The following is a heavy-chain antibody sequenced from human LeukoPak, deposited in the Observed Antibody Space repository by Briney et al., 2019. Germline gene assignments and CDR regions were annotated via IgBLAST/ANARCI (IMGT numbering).Heavy chain of an antibody. V-gene: IGHV4-39*01. CDR3: ARHIMWSRYYGSGSLDAFDI. CDR2: IYYSGST. CDR1: GGSISSSSYY. Sequence: PSETLSLTCTVPGGSISSSSYYWGWIRQPPGKGLEWIGSIYYSGSTYYNPSLKSRVTISVDTSKNQFSLKLSSVTAADTAVYYCARHIMWSRYYGSGSLDAFDIWGQGTMVTVSS. J-gene: IGHJ3*02. D-gene: IGHD3-10*01.